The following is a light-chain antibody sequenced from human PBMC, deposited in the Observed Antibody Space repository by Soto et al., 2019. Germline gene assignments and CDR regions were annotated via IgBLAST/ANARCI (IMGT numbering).Light chain of an antibody. CDR1: SSDVGSYNL. Sequence: QSVLTQPASVSGSPGQSITISCTGTSSDVGSYNLVSWYQQHPGKAPKVMIYEVSKRPSGVPNRFSGSKSGNTASLTISGIQAEDEADYYCCSYAGSSTYVFGTGTKVTVL. J-gene: IGLJ1*01. CDR3: CSYAGSSTYV. V-gene: IGLV2-23*02. CDR2: EVS.